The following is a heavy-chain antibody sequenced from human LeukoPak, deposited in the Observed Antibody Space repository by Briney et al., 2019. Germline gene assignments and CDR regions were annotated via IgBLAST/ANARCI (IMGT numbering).Heavy chain of an antibody. CDR3: ARGLDSSGYSDY. V-gene: IGHV3-53*01. CDR2: IYSGGST. D-gene: IGHD3-22*01. CDR1: GFTVSSNY. J-gene: IGHJ4*02. Sequence: GGSLRLSCAASGFTVSSNYMSWVRQAPGKGLEWVSVIYSGGSTYYADSVKGRFTISRDNSKNTLYLQMNSLRAEDTAVCYCARGLDSSGYSDYWGQGTLVTVSS.